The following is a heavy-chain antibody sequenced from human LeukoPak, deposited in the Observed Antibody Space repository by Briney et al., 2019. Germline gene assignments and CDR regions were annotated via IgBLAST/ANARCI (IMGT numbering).Heavy chain of an antibody. J-gene: IGHJ4*02. CDR1: GYTFINSG. V-gene: IGHV1-18*01. CDR3: ARGRDKGDF. Sequence: ASVTVSCKASGYTFINSGNTWVRQAPGQGLEWMGWISAYNGNTDYAQKFQGRVTMTTDTSTTTAYMHLTSLSSDDTAVYYCARGRDKGDFWGRGTLVTVSS. CDR2: ISAYNGNT.